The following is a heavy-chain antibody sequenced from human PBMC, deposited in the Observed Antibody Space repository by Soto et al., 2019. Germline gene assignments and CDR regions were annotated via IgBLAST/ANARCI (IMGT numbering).Heavy chain of an antibody. V-gene: IGHV3-15*01. Sequence: GGSLRLSCAASGFTFSNAWMSWVRQAPGKGLEWVGRIKSKTDGGTTDYAAPVKGRFTISRDDSKNTLYLQMNSLKTEDTAVYYCTTEYSSSSYDYWYFDLWGRGTLVTVSS. CDR1: GFTFSNAW. D-gene: IGHD6-6*01. CDR3: TTEYSSSSYDYWYFDL. CDR2: IKSKTDGGTT. J-gene: IGHJ2*01.